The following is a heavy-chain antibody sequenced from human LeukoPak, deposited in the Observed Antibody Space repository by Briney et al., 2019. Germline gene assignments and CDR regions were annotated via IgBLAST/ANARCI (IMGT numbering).Heavy chain of an antibody. CDR3: ARGTTAYDILTGYPSNWFDP. V-gene: IGHV5-51*01. Sequence: GESLKISCKGSGYSFTSHWIGWVRQMPGKGLEWMGIIYPGDSDTRYSPSFQGQVTISADKSISTAYLQWSSLKASDTAMYYCARGTTAYDILTGYPSNWFDPWGQGTLVTVSS. D-gene: IGHD3-9*01. CDR1: GYSFTSHW. CDR2: IYPGDSDT. J-gene: IGHJ5*02.